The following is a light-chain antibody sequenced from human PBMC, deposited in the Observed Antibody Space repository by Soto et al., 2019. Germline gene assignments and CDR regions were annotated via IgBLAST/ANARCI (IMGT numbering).Light chain of an antibody. CDR1: QSVHSSY. CDR3: QQDYNLPPT. V-gene: IGKV3D-7*01. J-gene: IGKJ2*01. Sequence: ENVLKQSPATLSLSPGERATLSCRASQSVHSSYVTWYQQKPGQAPRLLIYGASTRAAGIPARFSGSGSGTDFTLTISSLQPEDSAVYYCQQDYNLPPTFGQGTKLEI. CDR2: GAS.